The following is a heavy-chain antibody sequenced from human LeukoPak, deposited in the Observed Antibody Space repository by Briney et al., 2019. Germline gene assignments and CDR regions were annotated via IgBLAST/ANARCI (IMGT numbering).Heavy chain of an antibody. Sequence: SETLSLTCAVYGGSFSGYCWSWIRQPPGKGLEWIGEINHSGSTNYNPSLKSRVTISVDTSKNQFSLKLSSVTAADTAVYYCARERRPLYGSGSYCFDYWGQGTLVTVSS. CDR2: INHSGST. J-gene: IGHJ4*02. CDR1: GGSFSGYC. D-gene: IGHD3-10*01. V-gene: IGHV4-34*01. CDR3: ARERRPLYGSGSYCFDY.